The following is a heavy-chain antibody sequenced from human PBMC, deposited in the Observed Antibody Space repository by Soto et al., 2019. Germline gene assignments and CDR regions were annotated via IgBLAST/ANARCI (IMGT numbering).Heavy chain of an antibody. CDR3: ARDKITGLFDY. V-gene: IGHV4-34*01. CDR1: GGSFSGYY. Sequence: TSETLSLTCAVYGGSFSGYYWSWIRQPPGKGLEWIGEINHSGSTNYNPSLKSRVTISVDTSKNQFSLKLSSVTAADTAVYYYARDKITGLFDYWGQGTLVTVSS. CDR2: INHSGST. D-gene: IGHD2-8*02. J-gene: IGHJ4*02.